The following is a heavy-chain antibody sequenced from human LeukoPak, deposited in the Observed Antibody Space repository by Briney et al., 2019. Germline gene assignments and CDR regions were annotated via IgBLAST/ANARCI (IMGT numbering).Heavy chain of an antibody. D-gene: IGHD3-10*01. Sequence: QSGGSLRLSCAASGFTFSSYGMHWVRQAPGKGLEWVAVIWYDGSNKYYADSVKGRFTISRDNSKNTLYLQMNSLRAEDTAVYYCARDYGSGSYGYYFDYWGQGTLVTVSS. CDR1: GFTFSSYG. CDR2: IWYDGSNK. CDR3: ARDYGSGSYGYYFDY. V-gene: IGHV3-33*01. J-gene: IGHJ4*02.